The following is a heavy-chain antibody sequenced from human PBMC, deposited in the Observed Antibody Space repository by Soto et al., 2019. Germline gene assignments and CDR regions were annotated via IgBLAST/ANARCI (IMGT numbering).Heavy chain of an antibody. V-gene: IGHV1-8*01. CDR2: MNPNSGNT. J-gene: IGHJ6*03. Sequence: ASVKVSCKASGYTFTSYDINWVRQATGQGLEWMGWMNPNSGNTGYAQKFQGRVTMTRNTSISTAYMELSSLRSEDTAVYYCARESCSGGSCYSYYYYYMDVWGKGTTVTVSS. CDR1: GYTFTSYD. CDR3: ARESCSGGSCYSYYYYYMDV. D-gene: IGHD2-15*01.